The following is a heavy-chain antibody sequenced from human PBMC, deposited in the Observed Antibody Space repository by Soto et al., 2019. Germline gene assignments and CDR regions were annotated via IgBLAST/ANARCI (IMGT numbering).Heavy chain of an antibody. CDR3: ATESGSTYGYFDY. CDR1: GGSVSSDDDY. V-gene: IGHV4-30-4*01. D-gene: IGHD5-18*01. Sequence: PSETLSLTCTVSGGSVSSDDDYWSWIRQSPGKGLEWIGYISNSGSTGYNPSLKNRLTMSVDRSKNQFTLRLTSVTAADTAVYFCATESGSTYGYFDYWGQGTQVTVS. J-gene: IGHJ4*02. CDR2: ISNSGST.